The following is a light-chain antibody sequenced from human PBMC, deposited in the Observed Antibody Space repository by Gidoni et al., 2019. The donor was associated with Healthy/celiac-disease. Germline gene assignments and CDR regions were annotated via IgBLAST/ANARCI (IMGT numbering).Light chain of an antibody. CDR2: AAS. V-gene: IGKV1-39*01. CDR3: QQSYSTPLT. J-gene: IGKJ4*01. Sequence: DIQMTQSPASLSASVGDRVTITCRASQSISSYLNWYQQKPGKAPKLLIYAASSLQSGVPSRFSGSGSGTDVTITSSSLQPEEVATYYCQQSYSTPLTFGGGTKVEIK. CDR1: QSISSY.